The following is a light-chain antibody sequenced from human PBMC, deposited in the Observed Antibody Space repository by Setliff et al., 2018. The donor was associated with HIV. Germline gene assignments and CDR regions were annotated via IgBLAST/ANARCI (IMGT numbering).Light chain of an antibody. CDR3: LLYYRNTWV. CDR2: RTD. V-gene: IGLV7-43*01. J-gene: IGLJ3*02. Sequence: QAVVTQEPSLTVSPGGTVTLTCASSTGAVPSGYFPTWFQQKPGQVPRSLIYRTDNKHSWTPARFSGSLLGDKAALTLSGVQPEDEAEYYCLLYYRNTWVFGGGTKVTVL. CDR1: TGAVPSGYF.